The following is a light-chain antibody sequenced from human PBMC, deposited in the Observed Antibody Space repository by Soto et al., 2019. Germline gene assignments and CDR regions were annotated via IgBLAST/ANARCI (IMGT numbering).Light chain of an antibody. CDR3: CSYAKTFYV. CDR2: TNN. J-gene: IGLJ1*01. V-gene: IGLV1-47*02. Sequence: QSVLTQPPSASGTPGQRVTISCSGSSSNIGSGFVYWYQHLPGTAPKLLISTNNERPSGVPDRFSGSKSGTSASLAISGLRVEEEADYYCCSYAKTFYVSGSGTNVNFL. CDR1: SSNIGSGF.